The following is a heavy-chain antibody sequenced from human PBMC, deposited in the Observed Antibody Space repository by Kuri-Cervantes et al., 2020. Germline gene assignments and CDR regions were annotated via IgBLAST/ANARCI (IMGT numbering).Heavy chain of an antibody. J-gene: IGHJ6*03. D-gene: IGHD1-1*01. CDR2: IKSKSDGGTT. Sequence: GESLKISCAATGLNFIHAWMDWVRQAPGKGLEWVGRIKSKSDGGTTDYAAPVKGRFTISRDDSKNTLYLQMNSLRTEDTGVYYCTSISGVWGGYKYYYYMDVWGKGTTVTVSS. V-gene: IGHV3-15*01. CDR3: TSISGVWGGYKYYYYMDV. CDR1: GLNFIHAW.